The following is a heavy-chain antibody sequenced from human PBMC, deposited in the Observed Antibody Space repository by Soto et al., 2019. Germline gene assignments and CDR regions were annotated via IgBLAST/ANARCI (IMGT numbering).Heavy chain of an antibody. CDR2: IWYDGSNK. Sequence: GGSLRLSCAASGFTFSSYGMHWVRQAPGKGLEWVAVIWYDGSNKYYADSVKGRFTISRDNSKNTLYLQMNSLRAEDTAVYYCARETTAMVTFAFDDWGQGTLVTVSS. CDR1: GFTFSSYG. D-gene: IGHD5-18*01. J-gene: IGHJ4*02. V-gene: IGHV3-33*01. CDR3: ARETTAMVTFAFDD.